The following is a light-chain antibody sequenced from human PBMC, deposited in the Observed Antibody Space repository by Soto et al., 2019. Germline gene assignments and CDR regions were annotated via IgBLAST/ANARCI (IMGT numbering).Light chain of an antibody. CDR1: SSNIGAYYD. Sequence: QSVLTHPPSVSGAPGHTFTISFTGSSSNIGAYYDVHWYQQVPGTAPKLLIFSNTNRPSVVPDRFSGSKSGTSASLEITGLKAEDEADYYCQSYDTSMRDYVFGTGTKVTVL. CDR2: SNT. J-gene: IGLJ1*01. V-gene: IGLV1-40*01. CDR3: QSYDTSMRDYV.